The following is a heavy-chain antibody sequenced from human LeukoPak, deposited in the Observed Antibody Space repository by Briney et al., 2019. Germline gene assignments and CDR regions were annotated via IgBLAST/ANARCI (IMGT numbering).Heavy chain of an antibody. J-gene: IGHJ4*02. CDR3: ASEPRLLDH. CDR1: GFTFSDNY. Sequence: GGSLRLSCAASGFTFSDNYMSWIRQAPGKGLEWVSYISNGGTTTKYADSVEGRFTISRGNAKNFLYLQMNSLRAEDTAVYFCASEPRLLDHWGQGTLVTVSS. D-gene: IGHD6-25*01. V-gene: IGHV3-11*04. CDR2: ISNGGTTT.